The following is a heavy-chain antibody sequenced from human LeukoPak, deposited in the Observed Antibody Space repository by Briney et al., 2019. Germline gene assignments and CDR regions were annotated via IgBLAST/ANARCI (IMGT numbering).Heavy chain of an antibody. J-gene: IGHJ3*02. V-gene: IGHV3-7*01. CDR3: ARGSRPNYFGTMNI. Sequence: GGSLRLSCAASGFTFSSYWMSWVRQAPGKGLEWVANIKQDGSEKYNVDSVKGRFTISRDNAKNSLYLQMNSLTTEDTAVYYCARGSRPNYFGTMNIWGQGTMVTVSS. CDR2: IKQDGSEK. D-gene: IGHD3-10*01. CDR1: GFTFSSYW.